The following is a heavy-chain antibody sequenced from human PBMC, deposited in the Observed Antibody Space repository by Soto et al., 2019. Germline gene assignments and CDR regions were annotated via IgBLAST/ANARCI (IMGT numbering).Heavy chain of an antibody. J-gene: IGHJ4*02. CDR1: GFTFSSYA. CDR3: AKGSASYTDY. CDR2: ISGSGGST. D-gene: IGHD3-10*01. V-gene: IGHV3-23*01. Sequence: GESLKISCAASGFTFSSYAMSWVRQAPGKGLEWVSAISGSGGSTYYADSVKGRFTISRDNSKNTLYLQMNSLRAEDTAVYYCAKGSASYTDYWGQGTLVTVSS.